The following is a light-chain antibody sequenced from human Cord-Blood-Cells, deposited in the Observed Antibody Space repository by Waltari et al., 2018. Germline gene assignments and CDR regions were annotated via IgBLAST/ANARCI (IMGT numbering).Light chain of an antibody. V-gene: IGLV2-23*01. J-gene: IGLJ1*01. CDR2: EGS. Sequence: QSALTQPASVSGSPGQSITISCTGTSSDVGSYNLVSWYQQHPGKAPKLMIYEGSKRPSGVSNRFSGSKSGNTASLTSSGLQAEDEADYYCCSDAGSSNYVFGTGTKVTVL. CDR3: CSDAGSSNYV. CDR1: SSDVGSYNL.